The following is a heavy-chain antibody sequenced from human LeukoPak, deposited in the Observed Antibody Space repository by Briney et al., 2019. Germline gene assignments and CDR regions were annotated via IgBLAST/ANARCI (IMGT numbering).Heavy chain of an antibody. J-gene: IGHJ4*02. V-gene: IGHV3-53*01. Sequence: GGSLRLSCAASGFTVSSNLMSWVRQAPGRGLEWASLIYSGGGTYHADSVKGRFTISRDNSKNTLYLQMNSLRAEDTAAYYCASGSPPDYWGQGTLVTVSS. D-gene: IGHD1-26*01. CDR2: IYSGGGT. CDR1: GFTVSSNL. CDR3: ASGSPPDY.